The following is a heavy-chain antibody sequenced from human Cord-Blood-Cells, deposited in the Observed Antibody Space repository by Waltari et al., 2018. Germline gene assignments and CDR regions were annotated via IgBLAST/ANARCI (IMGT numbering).Heavy chain of an antibody. CDR1: GGTFSSYA. V-gene: IGHV1-69*06. CDR2: IIPSFGTA. J-gene: IGHJ3*02. CDR3: ARLGIAVAGSSLYAVDI. D-gene: IGHD6-19*01. Sequence: QVQLVQSGAEVKKPGSSVKVSCKASGGTFSSYAISWVRQAPGQGLAWMGGIIPSFGTANYAQRCEGRVTITADKSTSTAYMELSSRRSEDTAVYYCARLGIAVAGSSLYAVDIWGQGTMVTVSS.